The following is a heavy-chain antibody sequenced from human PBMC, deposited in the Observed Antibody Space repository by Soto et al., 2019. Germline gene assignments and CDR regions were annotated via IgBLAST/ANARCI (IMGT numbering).Heavy chain of an antibody. J-gene: IGHJ2*01. Sequence: SQTLALTCVISGDSVSSNIAAWNWIRQSPSRGLEWLGRTFYRSKWYNEYAPSVKSRVTITSDTSRNQFSLHLNSVTPEDTAVYYCAKNGIYGRSKTYWYFVLWGRGNTVTVSS. CDR2: TFYRSKWYN. CDR3: AKNGIYGRSKTYWYFVL. V-gene: IGHV6-1*01. CDR1: GDSVSSNIAA. D-gene: IGHD1-1*01.